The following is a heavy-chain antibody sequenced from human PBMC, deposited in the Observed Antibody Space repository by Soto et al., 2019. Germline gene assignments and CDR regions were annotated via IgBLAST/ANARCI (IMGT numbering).Heavy chain of an antibody. Sequence: SGPTLVNPTQTLTLTCTFSGFSLSTSGVGVGWIRQPPGKALEWLGIIFWDDDKRYRPSLKSRVTITKDTSKNQLVPTMTNMDPVDTATYYCARAYIVLVPAAIGYYYYYGMDVWGQGTTVTVSS. CDR2: IFWDDDK. D-gene: IGHD2-2*01. CDR1: GFSLSTSGVG. V-gene: IGHV2-5*02. CDR3: ARAYIVLVPAAIGYYYYYGMDV. J-gene: IGHJ6*02.